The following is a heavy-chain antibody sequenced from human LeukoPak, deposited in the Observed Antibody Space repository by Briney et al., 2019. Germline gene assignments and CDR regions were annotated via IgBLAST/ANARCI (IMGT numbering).Heavy chain of an antibody. CDR1: GDSINSLDL. CDR3: ARDLDSSGWQYFDY. CDR2: INHSGST. D-gene: IGHD6-19*01. J-gene: IGHJ4*02. Sequence: PSGTLSLTCTVSGDSINSLDLWSWVRQPPGKGLEWIGEINHSGSTNYNPSLKSRVTISVDTSKNQFSLKLSSVTAADTAVYYCARDLDSSGWQYFDYWGQGTLVTVSS. V-gene: IGHV4-4*02.